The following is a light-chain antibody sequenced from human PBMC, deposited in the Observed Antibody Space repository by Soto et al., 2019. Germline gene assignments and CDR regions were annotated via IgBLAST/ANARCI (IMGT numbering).Light chain of an antibody. CDR1: SSDVGGYNY. J-gene: IGLJ1*01. Sequence: QSALTQPRSVSGSPGQSITISCTGTSSDVGGYNYVSWYRQHPGKAPKLMIYDVSKRPSGVPDRFSGSKSGNTASLTISGLQAEDEADSYCCSYAGSYTHYVFGPGTKLTVL. CDR2: DVS. V-gene: IGLV2-11*01. CDR3: CSYAGSYTHYV.